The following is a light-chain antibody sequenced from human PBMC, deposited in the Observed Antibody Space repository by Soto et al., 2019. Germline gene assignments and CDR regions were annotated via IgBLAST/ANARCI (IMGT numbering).Light chain of an antibody. CDR2: GAS. CDR1: QSVSSTY. CDR3: QQYGSSPLT. J-gene: IGKJ1*01. Sequence: ESVLTQSPGTLSWSPGERATLSCRASQSVSSTYLAWYQQKPGQDPRLLIYGASSRATGIPDRFSGSGSGADFTLTISRLEPEEFAVYYCQQYGSSPLTFGQGTKVEI. V-gene: IGKV3-20*01.